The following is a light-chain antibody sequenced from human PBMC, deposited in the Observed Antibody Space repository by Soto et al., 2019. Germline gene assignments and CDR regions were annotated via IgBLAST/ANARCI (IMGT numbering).Light chain of an antibody. J-gene: IGKJ1*01. Sequence: DIQMPQSPSTLSASVGDRVTISCRASQNINTWLAWYKQQPGKAPQLLIYKASSLESGVPSRFSGSGSGTVFTLTISSLRPDDFVTFYCQQYNDSFPTFGQGTKVEIK. CDR3: QQYNDSFPT. V-gene: IGKV1-5*03. CDR2: KAS. CDR1: QNINTW.